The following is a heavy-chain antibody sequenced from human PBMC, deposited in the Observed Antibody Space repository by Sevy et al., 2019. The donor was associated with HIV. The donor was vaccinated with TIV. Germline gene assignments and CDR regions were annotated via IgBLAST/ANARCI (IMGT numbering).Heavy chain of an antibody. CDR1: GGTFSSYA. D-gene: IGHD3-10*01. Sequence: ASVKVYCKASGGTFSSYAIGWVRQAPGQGLEWMGGIIPIFGTANYAQKFQGRVTITADKSTSTAYMELSSLRSEDTAVYYCARAVGSLWFGELFTNYYYYYYIDVRGKGTTVTVSS. V-gene: IGHV1-69*06. J-gene: IGHJ6*03. CDR3: ARAVGSLWFGELFTNYYYYYYIDV. CDR2: IIPIFGTA.